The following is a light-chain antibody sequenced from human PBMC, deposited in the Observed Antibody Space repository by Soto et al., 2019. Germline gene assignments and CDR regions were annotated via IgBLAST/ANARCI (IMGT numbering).Light chain of an antibody. V-gene: IGLV2-8*01. CDR2: EVS. Sequence: QSALTQPPSASGSPGQSVTISCTGTSSDVGGYNFVSWYQQHPGKAPKLMIYEVSQRPSGVPDRFSGSKSGNTASLTVSGLQAEDEAAYYCSSYAGGNIVFGGGTKLTVL. CDR1: SSDVGGYNF. CDR3: SSYAGGNIV. J-gene: IGLJ2*01.